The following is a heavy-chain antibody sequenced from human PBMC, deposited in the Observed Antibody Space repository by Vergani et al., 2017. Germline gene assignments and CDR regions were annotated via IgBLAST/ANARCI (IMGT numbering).Heavy chain of an antibody. D-gene: IGHD2-15*01. V-gene: IGHV4-34*01. Sequence: QVQLQQWGAGLLKPSETLSLTCAVYGGSFSGYYWSWIRQPPGKGLEWIGEINHSGSTNYNPSLKSRVTISVDTSKNQFSLKLSSVTAEDTAVYYCARDRWNCSGGSCYGYYYYGMDVWGQGP. CDR1: GGSFSGYY. CDR3: ARDRWNCSGGSCYGYYYYGMDV. CDR2: INHSGST. J-gene: IGHJ6*02.